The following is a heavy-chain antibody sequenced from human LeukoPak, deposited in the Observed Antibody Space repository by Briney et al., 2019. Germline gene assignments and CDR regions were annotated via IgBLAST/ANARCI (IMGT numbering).Heavy chain of an antibody. D-gene: IGHD3-22*01. CDR2: ISSSSSTI. J-gene: IGHJ4*02. Sequence: GGSLSLSCAASGFTFSSYSMNWVRQAPGKGLEWVSYISSSSSTIYYADSAKGRFTISRDNAKNSLYLQMNSLRAEDTAVYYCARVAYYYDSSGLLNSPFDYWGQGTLVTVSS. V-gene: IGHV3-48*01. CDR1: GFTFSSYS. CDR3: ARVAYYYDSSGLLNSPFDY.